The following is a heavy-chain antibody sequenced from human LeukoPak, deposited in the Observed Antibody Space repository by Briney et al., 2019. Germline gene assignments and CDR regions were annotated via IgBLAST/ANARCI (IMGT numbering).Heavy chain of an antibody. CDR3: ATEGVGAFDI. CDR2: IYYSGST. J-gene: IGHJ3*02. Sequence: SETLSLTCTVSGGSISSYYWSWIRQPPGKGLEWIGYIYYSGSTNYNPSLKSRVTISVDTSKNQFSLKLSSVTAADTAVYYCATEGVGAFDIWGQGTMVTVSS. D-gene: IGHD3-10*01. CDR1: GGSISSYY. V-gene: IGHV4-59*12.